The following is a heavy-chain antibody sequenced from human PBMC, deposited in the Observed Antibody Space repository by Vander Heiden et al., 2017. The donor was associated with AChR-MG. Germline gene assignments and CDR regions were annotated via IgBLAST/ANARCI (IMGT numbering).Heavy chain of an antibody. Sequence: QVQLQESGPGLVKPSGTLSLTCAVSSGSTRTSNWWNWVRQPPGKGREWIGEICYSGSTNYNPSLKSRVTISVDKSKNQFSLMLNSVTAADTAVYYCARRDRSSYYFDYWGQGTLVTVSS. CDR2: ICYSGST. CDR1: SGSTRTSNW. V-gene: IGHV4-4*02. J-gene: IGHJ4*02. CDR3: ARRDRSSYYFDY.